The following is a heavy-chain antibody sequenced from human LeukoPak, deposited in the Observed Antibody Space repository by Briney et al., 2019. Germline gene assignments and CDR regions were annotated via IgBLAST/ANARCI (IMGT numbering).Heavy chain of an antibody. CDR3: ASALLWGSYRTDY. D-gene: IGHD3-16*02. CDR1: GFTFSSYA. CDR2: ISGSGGST. J-gene: IGHJ4*02. Sequence: PGGSLRLSCAASGFTFSSYAMSWVRQAPGKGLEWVSAISGSGGSTYYADSVKGRFTISRDNSKNTLYLQMNSLRAEDAAVYYCASALLWGSYRTDYWGQGTLVTVSS. V-gene: IGHV3-23*01.